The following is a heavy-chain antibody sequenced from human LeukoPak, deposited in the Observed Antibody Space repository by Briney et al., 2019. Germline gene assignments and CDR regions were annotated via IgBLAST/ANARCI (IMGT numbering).Heavy chain of an antibody. CDR3: ASAGQLAY. D-gene: IGHD6-6*01. J-gene: IGHJ4*02. CDR2: INHSGST. Sequence: SETLSLTCAVYGGSFSDYYWSWIRQPPGKGLEWIGEINHSGSTNYNPSLKSRVTISVDTSKNQFSLKLSSVTAADTAVYYCASAGQLAYGGQGTLV. CDR1: GGSFSDYY. V-gene: IGHV4-34*01.